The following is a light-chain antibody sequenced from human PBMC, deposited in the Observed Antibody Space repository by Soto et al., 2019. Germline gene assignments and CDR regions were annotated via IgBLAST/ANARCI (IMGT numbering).Light chain of an antibody. CDR2: AAS. V-gene: IGKV1-39*01. CDR3: QPSYSTPKT. J-gene: IGKJ1*01. CDR1: QSISSY. Sequence: DIQMTQSPSSLSASVGDRVTITCRASQSISSYLNWYQQKPGKAPKLLIYAASSLQSGVPSRFSGSGSGTDFTLTISSLQPEDCATYYCQPSYSTPKTFGQGTKVEIK.